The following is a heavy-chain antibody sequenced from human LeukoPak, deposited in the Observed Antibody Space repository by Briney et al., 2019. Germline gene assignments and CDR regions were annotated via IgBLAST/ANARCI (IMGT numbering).Heavy chain of an antibody. CDR2: IIPIYGTA. CDR3: ARDRESDSGSYYDY. V-gene: IGHV1-69*06. D-gene: IGHD1-26*01. CDR1: GGTFSSYA. J-gene: IGHJ4*02. Sequence: GASVKVSCKASGGTFSSYAISWVRQAPGQGLEWMGGIIPIYGTANYAQKFQGRVTITADKSTSTAYMELSSLRSEDTAVYYCARDRESDSGSYYDYWGQGTLVTVSS.